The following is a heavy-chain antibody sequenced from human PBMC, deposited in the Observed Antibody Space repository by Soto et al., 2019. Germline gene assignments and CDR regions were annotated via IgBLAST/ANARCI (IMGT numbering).Heavy chain of an antibody. Sequence: QVQLVESGGGVVQPGRSLRLSCAASGFTFSSYGMHWVRQAPGKGLEWGAVISYDGSNKYYADSVKGRFTISRDNSKNTLYLQMNSLRAEDTAVYYCAKGYSYGLDWFDPWGQGTLVTVSS. D-gene: IGHD5-18*01. CDR1: GFTFSSYG. J-gene: IGHJ5*02. CDR2: ISYDGSNK. CDR3: AKGYSYGLDWFDP. V-gene: IGHV3-30*18.